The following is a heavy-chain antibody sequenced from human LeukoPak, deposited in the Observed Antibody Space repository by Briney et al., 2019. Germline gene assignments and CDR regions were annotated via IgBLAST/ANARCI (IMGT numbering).Heavy chain of an antibody. CDR2: IYSSGTRTT. CDR3: GRQGYTASYYFFDY. CDR1: GGSINSYY. V-gene: IGHV4-4*07. J-gene: IGHJ4*02. Sequence: SETLSLTCTVSGGSINSYYGGWVRQPAGKGLEGIGRIYSSGTRTTNYSPSLKSRLTMSVATSKNQFSLNLTSVTAADTALYYCGRQGYTASYYFFDYWSQGTLVTVSS. D-gene: IGHD1-26*01.